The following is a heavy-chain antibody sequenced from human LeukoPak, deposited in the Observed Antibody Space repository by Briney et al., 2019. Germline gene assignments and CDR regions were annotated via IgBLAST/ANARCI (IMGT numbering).Heavy chain of an antibody. V-gene: IGHV3-74*01. CDR2: ISMDGSST. CDR3: TTVLSSNRSNLCDY. CDR1: GFTVRSHW. Sequence: GGSLRLSWGAHGFTVRSHWMHWGRQPPGNGLGWVSRISMDGSSTSYAAAVKGRFTISRDNAKNTLYPQMNSLRAEDTAVYSCTTVLSSNRSNLCDYWGQGTLVTVPS. D-gene: IGHD6-13*01. J-gene: IGHJ4*02.